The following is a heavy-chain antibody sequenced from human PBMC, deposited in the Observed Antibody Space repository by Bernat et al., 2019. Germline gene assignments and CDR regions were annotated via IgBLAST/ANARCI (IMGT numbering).Heavy chain of an antibody. CDR3: ARVRGFTEENAFDI. D-gene: IGHD3-16*01. CDR1: GFTFSSYS. V-gene: IGHV3-21*01. CDR2: ISSSSSYI. Sequence: EVQLVESGGGLVKPGGSLRLSCAASGFTFSSYSMNWVRQAPGKGLEWVSSISSSSSYIYYADSVKVRFTISSDNAKNSLYLQMNSLRAEDTAVYYCARVRGFTEENAFDIWGQGTMVTVSS. J-gene: IGHJ3*02.